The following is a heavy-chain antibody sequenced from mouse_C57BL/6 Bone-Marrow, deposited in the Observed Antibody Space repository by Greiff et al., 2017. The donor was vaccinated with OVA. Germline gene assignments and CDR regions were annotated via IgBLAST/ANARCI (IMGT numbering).Heavy chain of an antibody. CDR3: ARGGLRRNFDV. V-gene: IGHV1-69*01. CDR1: GYTFTSYW. Sequence: QVQLQQPGAELVMPGASVKLSCKASGYTFTSYWMHWVKQRPGQGLEWIGEIDPSDSYTNYNQKFKGKSTLTVDKSSSTAYMQLSSLTSEDSAVDYCARGGLRRNFDVWGTGTTVTVTS. D-gene: IGHD2-4*01. J-gene: IGHJ1*03. CDR2: IDPSDSYT.